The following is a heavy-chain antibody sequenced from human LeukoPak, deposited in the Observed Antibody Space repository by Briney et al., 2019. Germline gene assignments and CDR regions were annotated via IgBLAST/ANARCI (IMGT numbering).Heavy chain of an antibody. CDR1: GFIVRNYY. CDR2: IYSGGST. Sequence: PGGSLRLSCAASGFIVRNYYLSWVRQAPGKGLEWVSVIYSGGSTYYADSVKGRFTISRDNSKNSLYLQMNSLRTEDTAVYYCARELRAVASDYWGQGTLVTVSS. V-gene: IGHV3-53*05. CDR3: ARELRAVASDY. J-gene: IGHJ4*02. D-gene: IGHD6-19*01.